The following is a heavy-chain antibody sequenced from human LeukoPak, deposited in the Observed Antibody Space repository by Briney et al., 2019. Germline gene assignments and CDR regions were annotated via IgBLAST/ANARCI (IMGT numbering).Heavy chain of an antibody. CDR3: AREPTQPSRWFDP. D-gene: IGHD6-13*01. CDR2: IYTSGST. CDR1: GGSISSCY. V-gene: IGHV4-4*07. J-gene: IGHJ5*02. Sequence: ASETLSLTCTVPGGSISSCYWSWIRQPAGKGLEWIGRIYTSGSTNYNPSLKSRVTMSIDTSKNQFSLNLTSVTAADTAVYYCAREPTQPSRWFDPWGQGTLVTVSS.